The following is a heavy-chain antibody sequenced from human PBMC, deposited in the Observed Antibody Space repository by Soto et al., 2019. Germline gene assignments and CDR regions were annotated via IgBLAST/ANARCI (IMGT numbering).Heavy chain of an antibody. CDR2: IYNGGST. CDR3: ARVFSNFWYYFDH. V-gene: IGHV4-30-2*01. Sequence: PSEALSLTYAVSSSYPRGCFYSWSWIRHPLGKGLEWIGNIYNGGSTRYNPSLKSRVTISLDRSKTQISLNLSSVPAADTAVYYCARVFSNFWYYFDHWGQGILVTVSS. D-gene: IGHD6-13*01. CDR1: SSYPRGCFYS. J-gene: IGHJ4*02.